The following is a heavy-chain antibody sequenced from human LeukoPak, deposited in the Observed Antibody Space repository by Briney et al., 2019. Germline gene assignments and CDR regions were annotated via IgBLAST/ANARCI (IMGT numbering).Heavy chain of an antibody. CDR3: ARRVEYCSGGSCYRSLDY. J-gene: IGHJ4*02. CDR1: GFTFSSYW. Sequence: GGSLRLSCAASGFTFSSYWMHWVRQAPGKGLVWVSRIDSDGSSTSYADSVKGRFTISRDNAKNTLYLQMNSLRAEDTAVYYCARRVEYCSGGSCYRSLDYWGQGTLATVSS. D-gene: IGHD2-15*01. V-gene: IGHV3-74*01. CDR2: IDSDGSST.